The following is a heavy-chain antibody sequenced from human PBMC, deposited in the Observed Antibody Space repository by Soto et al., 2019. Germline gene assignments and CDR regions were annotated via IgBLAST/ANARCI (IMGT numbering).Heavy chain of an antibody. J-gene: IGHJ5*02. Sequence: RASVKVSFKASGYTFTSYAMHWLRRAPGQRLEWMGWINAGNGNTKYSQKFQGRVTITRDTSASTAYMELSSLRSEDTAVYYCARAYDEYSSSFWFDPWGQGTLVTVSS. D-gene: IGHD6-6*01. CDR2: INAGNGNT. CDR1: GYTFTSYA. CDR3: ARAYDEYSSSFWFDP. V-gene: IGHV1-3*01.